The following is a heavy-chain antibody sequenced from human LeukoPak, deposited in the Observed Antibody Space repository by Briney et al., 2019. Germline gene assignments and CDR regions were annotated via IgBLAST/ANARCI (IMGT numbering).Heavy chain of an antibody. D-gene: IGHD3-10*01. CDR3: ASSPRFGESDDY. J-gene: IGHJ4*02. CDR2: INPSGGST. CDR1: GYTFTSYY. V-gene: IGHV1-46*01. Sequence: ASVKVSCKASGYTFTSYYMHWLRQAPEQGLEWMGIINPSGGSTSYARKFQGRVTMTRDTSTSTVYMELSSLRSEDTAVYYCASSPRFGESDDYWGQGTLVTVSS.